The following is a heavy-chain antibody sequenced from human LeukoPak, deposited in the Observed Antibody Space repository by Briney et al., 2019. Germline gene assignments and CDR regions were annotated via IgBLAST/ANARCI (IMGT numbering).Heavy chain of an antibody. D-gene: IGHD3-9*01. V-gene: IGHV3-21*01. J-gene: IGHJ3*02. CDR2: ISSSSSYI. CDR1: GFTFSSYS. Sequence: GGSLRLSCAASGFTFSSYSMNWVRQAPGKGLEWVSSISSSSSYIYYADSVRGRFTISRDNAKNSLYLQMNSLRAGDTAVYYCARTHNVDWPDAFDIWGQGTMVTVSS. CDR3: ARTHNVDWPDAFDI.